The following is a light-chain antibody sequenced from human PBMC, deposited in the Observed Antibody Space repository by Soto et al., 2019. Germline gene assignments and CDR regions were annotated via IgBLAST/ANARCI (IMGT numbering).Light chain of an antibody. V-gene: IGKV3-15*01. J-gene: IGKJ1*01. Sequence: EIMMTQSPASLSVSPGESVTLSCRASQSVASNLAWYQQKPGQAPRLLIYGTSTRATGVPARFSGSGSGTDFTLTISSLQAADFAVYHCQHYGSSPWTFGQGTKVDIK. CDR1: QSVASN. CDR3: QHYGSSPWT. CDR2: GTS.